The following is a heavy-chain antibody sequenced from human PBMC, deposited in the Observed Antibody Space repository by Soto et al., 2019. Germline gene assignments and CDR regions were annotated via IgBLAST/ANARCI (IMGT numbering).Heavy chain of an antibody. V-gene: IGHV1-69*02. CDR3: ARSGNFLNAFDI. CDR1: GGTFSSYT. D-gene: IGHD3-3*01. Sequence: SVKVSCKASGGTFSSYTISWVRQAPGQGLEWMGRIIPILGIANYAQKFQGRVTITADKSTSTAYMELSSLRSEDTAVYYCARSGNFLNAFDIWGQGTMVTVSS. CDR2: IIPILGIA. J-gene: IGHJ3*02.